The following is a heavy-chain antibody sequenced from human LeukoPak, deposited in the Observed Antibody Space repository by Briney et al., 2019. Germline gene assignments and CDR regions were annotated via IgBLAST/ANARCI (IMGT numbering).Heavy chain of an antibody. J-gene: IGHJ4*02. CDR3: ARERYYDSSGRRIDY. Sequence: PSETLSLTCTVSGGSISSYYWSWIRQPPGKGLEWIGYIYYSGSTYYNPSLKSRVTISVDTSKNRFSLKLSSVTAADTAVYYCARERYYDSSGRRIDYWGQGTLVTVSS. CDR2: IYYSGST. V-gene: IGHV4-59*06. CDR1: GGSISSYY. D-gene: IGHD3-22*01.